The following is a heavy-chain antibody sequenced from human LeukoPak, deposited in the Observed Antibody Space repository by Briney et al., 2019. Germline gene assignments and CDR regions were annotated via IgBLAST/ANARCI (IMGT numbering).Heavy chain of an antibody. V-gene: IGHV1-18*01. Sequence: ASVKVSCKASVYTFTSYGISWVRQAPGQGLEWMGWISAYNGNTNYAQKLQGRVTMTTDTSTSTAYMELRSLRSDDTAVYYCARVTGKAVAGTVAFDIWGQGTMVTVSS. CDR2: ISAYNGNT. D-gene: IGHD6-19*01. CDR1: VYTFTSYG. CDR3: ARVTGKAVAGTVAFDI. J-gene: IGHJ3*02.